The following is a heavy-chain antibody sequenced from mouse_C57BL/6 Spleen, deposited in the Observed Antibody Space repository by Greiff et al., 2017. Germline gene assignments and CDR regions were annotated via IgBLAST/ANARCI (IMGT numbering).Heavy chain of an antibody. Sequence: VQLQQSGAELVRPGASVKLSCTASGFNIKDYYMHWVKQRPEQGLEWIGRIDPEDGDTEYAPKFQGKATMTADTSSNTAYLQLSSLTSEDTAVYSCTTSYYGSSYFDYWGQGTTLTVSS. D-gene: IGHD1-1*01. CDR3: TTSYYGSSYFDY. CDR1: GFNIKDYY. CDR2: IDPEDGDT. V-gene: IGHV14-1*01. J-gene: IGHJ2*01.